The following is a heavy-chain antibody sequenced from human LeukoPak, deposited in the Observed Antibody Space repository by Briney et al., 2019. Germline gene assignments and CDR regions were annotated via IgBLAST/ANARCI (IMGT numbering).Heavy chain of an antibody. CDR3: ARVPYSSSWYLFPQNVLDY. D-gene: IGHD6-13*01. CDR2: INPNSGGT. V-gene: IGHV1-2*02. CDR1: VYTFTGYY. J-gene: IGHJ4*02. Sequence: ASVKVSCKASVYTFTGYYMHWVRQAPGQGLEWMGWINPNSGGTNYSQKFQGRVTMTRDTSISTAYMELSRLRSDDTAVYYCARVPYSSSWYLFPQNVLDYWGQGTLVTVSS.